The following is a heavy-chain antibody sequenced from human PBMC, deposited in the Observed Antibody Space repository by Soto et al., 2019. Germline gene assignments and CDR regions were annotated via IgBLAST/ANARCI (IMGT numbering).Heavy chain of an antibody. CDR1: GVTFSSYS. J-gene: IGHJ4*02. V-gene: IGHV1-69*13. CDR2: IIPIFGTA. CDR3: ARDRVVTPGSFDY. Sequence: SSLKVCFTASGVTFSSYSISWARQAPGQGLEWMGGIIPIFGTANYAQKFQGRVTITADESTSTAYMELSSLRSEDTAVYYCARDRVVTPGSFDYWGQGTLVTVSS. D-gene: IGHD2-15*01.